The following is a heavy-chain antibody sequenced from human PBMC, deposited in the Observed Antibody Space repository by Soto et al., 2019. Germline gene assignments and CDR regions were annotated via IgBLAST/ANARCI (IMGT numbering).Heavy chain of an antibody. CDR1: GFTFSSYL. Sequence: PGGSVRLACAASGFTFSSYLMSWVLQAPGKGLEWVANIKQDGSEKYYVDSVKGRFTISRDNAKNSLYLQMNSLRAEDTAVYYCARVGSAIAGAGTGSGAFDIWGQGTMVTVSS. CDR3: ARVGSAIAGAGTGSGAFDI. CDR2: IKQDGSEK. V-gene: IGHV3-7*03. J-gene: IGHJ3*02. D-gene: IGHD6-19*01.